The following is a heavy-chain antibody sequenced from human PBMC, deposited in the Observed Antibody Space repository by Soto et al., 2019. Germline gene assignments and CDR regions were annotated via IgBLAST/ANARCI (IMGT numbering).Heavy chain of an antibody. J-gene: IGHJ5*02. CDR1: GFNFRNYA. CDR3: AKDAISGDGIWLMDS. D-gene: IGHD4-17*01. Sequence: GSLRLSCAASGFNFRNYAMTWARQAPGKGLEWVSSLLRSGSSAYYADSVRGRFTISSDTSANSLYLQMDNLRAEDTAIYYCAKDAISGDGIWLMDSWGQGTVVTVSS. CDR2: LLRSGSSA. V-gene: IGHV3-23*01.